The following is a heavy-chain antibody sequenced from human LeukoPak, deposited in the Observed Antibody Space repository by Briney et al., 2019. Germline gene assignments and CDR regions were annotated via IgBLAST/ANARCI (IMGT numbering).Heavy chain of an antibody. V-gene: IGHV3-66*02. Sequence: PGGSLRLSCAASGFTVSSNYMSWVRQAPGKGLEWVSVIYSGGSTYYADSVKGRFTISRDNSKNTLYLQMNSLRAEDTAVYYCARVRYYDIFNWFDPWGQGTLVTVSS. CDR3: ARVRYYDIFNWFDP. CDR1: GFTVSSNY. J-gene: IGHJ5*02. D-gene: IGHD3-9*01. CDR2: IYSGGST.